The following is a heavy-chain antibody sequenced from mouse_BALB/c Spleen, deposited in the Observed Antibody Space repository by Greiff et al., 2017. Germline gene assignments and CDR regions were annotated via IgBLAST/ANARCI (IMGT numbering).Heavy chain of an antibody. V-gene: IGHV1-80*01. D-gene: IGHD1-3*01. Sequence: QVQLQQPGAELVKPGAPVKLSCKASGYAFSSYWMNWVKQRPGQGLEWIGQIYPGDGDTNYNGKFKGKATLTADKSSSTAYMQLSSLTSEDSAVYFCARLRGKGTFDYWGQGTTLTVSS. CDR2: IYPGDGDT. J-gene: IGHJ2*01. CDR3: ARLRGKGTFDY. CDR1: GYAFSSYW.